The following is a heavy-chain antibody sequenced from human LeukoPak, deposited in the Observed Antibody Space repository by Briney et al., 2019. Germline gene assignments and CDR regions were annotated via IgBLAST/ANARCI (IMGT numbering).Heavy chain of an antibody. D-gene: IGHD6-6*01. Sequence: PRGSLRLSCAASGFTFSSYSMNWVRQAPGKGLEWVSSISSSSSYIYYADSVNGRFTISRDNAKNSLYLQMNSLRAEDTAVYYCARFLPNAGNSSSDYWGQGTLVTVSS. CDR1: GFTFSSYS. CDR2: ISSSSSYI. CDR3: ARFLPNAGNSSSDY. J-gene: IGHJ4*02. V-gene: IGHV3-21*01.